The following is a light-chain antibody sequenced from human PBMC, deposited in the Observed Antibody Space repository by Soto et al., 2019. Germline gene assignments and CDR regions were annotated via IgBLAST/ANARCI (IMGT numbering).Light chain of an antibody. V-gene: IGKV1-6*01. Sequence: LQMTQTPSSLSASVGDRVTITCRASQGIRNDLGWYQQKPGKAPKLLIYAASSLQSGAPSRFSGSGSGTDFTLTISSLQPEDFATYYCLQDYNYPRTFGQGTKVDIK. CDR3: LQDYNYPRT. J-gene: IGKJ1*01. CDR2: AAS. CDR1: QGIRND.